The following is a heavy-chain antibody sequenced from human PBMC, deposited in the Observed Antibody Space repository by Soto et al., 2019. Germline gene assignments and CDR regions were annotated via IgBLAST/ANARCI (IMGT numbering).Heavy chain of an antibody. D-gene: IGHD1-26*01. Sequence: PGGSLRVSCAASGFTVSSNYMSWVRQAPGKGLEWVSVIYSGGSTYYADSVKGRFTISRDNSKNTLYLQMNSLRAEDTAVYYCARVSGSYYYGMDVWGQGTTVTVSS. CDR3: ARVSGSYYYGMDV. J-gene: IGHJ6*02. CDR1: GFTVSSNY. V-gene: IGHV3-53*01. CDR2: IYSGGST.